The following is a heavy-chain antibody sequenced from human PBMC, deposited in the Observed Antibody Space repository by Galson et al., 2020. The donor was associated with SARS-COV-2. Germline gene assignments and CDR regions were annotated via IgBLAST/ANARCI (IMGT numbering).Heavy chain of an antibody. V-gene: IGHV3-30*02. Sequence: TGGSLRLSCAASGFTFSSYGMHWVRQAPGKGLEWVAFIWYDGSNKYNADSVKGRFTISRDNSKNTLYLQMNSLRAEDTAVYYCARGLVGGGNQTYYGMDVWGQGTTVTVSS. D-gene: IGHD2-15*01. CDR1: GFTFSSYG. J-gene: IGHJ6*02. CDR2: IWYDGSNK. CDR3: ARGLVGGGNQTYYGMDV.